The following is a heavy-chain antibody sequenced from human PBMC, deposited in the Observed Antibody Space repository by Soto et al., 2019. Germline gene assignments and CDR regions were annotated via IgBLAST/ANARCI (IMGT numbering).Heavy chain of an antibody. CDR2: ISGSGGST. J-gene: IGHJ6*02. CDR1: GFTFSSYA. D-gene: IGHD3-10*01. CDR3: AKTGVDGVIIGGYYYYGMDV. Sequence: HPGGSLRLSCAASGFTFSSYAMSWVRQAPGKGLEWVSAISGSGGSTYYADSVKGRFTISRDNSKNTLYLQMNSLRAEDTAVYFCAKTGVDGVIIGGYYYYGMDVWGQGTTVTVSS. V-gene: IGHV3-23*01.